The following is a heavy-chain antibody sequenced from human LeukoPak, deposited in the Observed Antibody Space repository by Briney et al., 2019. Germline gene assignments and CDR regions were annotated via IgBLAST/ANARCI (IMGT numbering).Heavy chain of an antibody. V-gene: IGHV3-21*01. CDR2: ISSSRSDI. Sequence: PGGSLRLACAASGFTFSSYSMNWVRQAPGKGLEWVSSISSSRSDIYYADSVKGRFTISRDNAKNSLYLQMNSLRAEDTAVYYCARDAFDIWGQGTMVTVSS. J-gene: IGHJ3*02. CDR3: ARDAFDI. CDR1: GFTFSSYS.